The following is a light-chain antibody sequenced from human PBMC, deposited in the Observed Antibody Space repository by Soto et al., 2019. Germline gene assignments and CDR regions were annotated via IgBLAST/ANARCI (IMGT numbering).Light chain of an antibody. V-gene: IGKV1-39*01. J-gene: IGKJ4*01. CDR1: QSIAMY. CDR2: AAS. Sequence: DIQMTQSPSSLSASVGDRVTITCRASQSIAMYLNWYQQKPGKAPNLLIYAASSLETGVPSRFSGSGSGTDFTLTISGLQPEEFATYYCQQSYNNVLTFGGGTKVEIK. CDR3: QQSYNNVLT.